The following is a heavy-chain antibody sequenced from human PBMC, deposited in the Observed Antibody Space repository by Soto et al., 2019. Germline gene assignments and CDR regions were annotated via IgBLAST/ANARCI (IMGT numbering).Heavy chain of an antibody. CDR2: INPNSGGT. Sequence: VKVSCKASGYTFTGYYMHWVRQAPGQGLEWMGWINPNSGGTNYAQKFQGRVTMTRDTSISTAYMELSRLRTDDSAVYYCARGWELIHFYFDSWGQGTLVTVSS. J-gene: IGHJ4*02. CDR3: ARGWELIHFYFDS. V-gene: IGHV1-2*02. D-gene: IGHD1-26*01. CDR1: GYTFTGYY.